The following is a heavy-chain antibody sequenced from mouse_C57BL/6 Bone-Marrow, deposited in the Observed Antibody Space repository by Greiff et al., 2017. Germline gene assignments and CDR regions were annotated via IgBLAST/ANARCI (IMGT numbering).Heavy chain of an antibody. Sequence: QVQLQQPGAELVRPGSSVKLSCKASGYTFTSYWMDWVKQRPGQGLEWIGNIYPSDSETHYNQKFKDKATLTVDKSSSTAYMQLSSLTSEDSAVYYCALYDGYYAFDYWGQGTTLTVSS. CDR1: GYTFTSYW. J-gene: IGHJ2*01. D-gene: IGHD2-3*01. V-gene: IGHV1-61*01. CDR2: IYPSDSET. CDR3: ALYDGYYAFDY.